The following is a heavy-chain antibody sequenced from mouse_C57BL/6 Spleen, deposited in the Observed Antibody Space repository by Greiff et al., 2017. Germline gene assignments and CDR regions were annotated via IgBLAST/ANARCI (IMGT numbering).Heavy chain of an antibody. CDR3: ARGDYGSRTGFAY. D-gene: IGHD1-1*01. Sequence: EVQLVEPGGGLVKPGGSLKFSCAASGFTFSSYAMSWVRQTPEKRLAWVATISAGGSYTYYPDNVKGRFTISRDNAKNNLYLQLSHLKSEDTAMYYCARGDYGSRTGFAYWGQGTLVTVSA. CDR2: ISAGGSYT. J-gene: IGHJ3*01. V-gene: IGHV5-4*01. CDR1: GFTFSSYA.